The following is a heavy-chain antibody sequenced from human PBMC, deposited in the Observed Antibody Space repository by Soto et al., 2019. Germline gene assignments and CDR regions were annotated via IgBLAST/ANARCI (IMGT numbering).Heavy chain of an antibody. CDR2: IYHSGST. Sequence: LSLTCAVSGGSISSGGYSWSWIRQPPGKGLEWIGYIYHSGSTYYNPSLKSRVTISVDRSKNQFSLKLSSVTAADTAVYYCARSTRTVATFDYWGQGTLVTVSS. CDR3: ARSTRTVATFDY. V-gene: IGHV4-30-2*01. J-gene: IGHJ4*02. CDR1: GGSISSGGYS. D-gene: IGHD4-17*01.